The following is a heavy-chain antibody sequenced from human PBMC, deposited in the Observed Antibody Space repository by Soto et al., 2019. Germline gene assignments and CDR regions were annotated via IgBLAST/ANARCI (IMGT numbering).Heavy chain of an antibody. CDR2: ISYDGSNK. V-gene: IGHV3-30*18. J-gene: IGHJ3*02. Sequence: GGSLRLSCAASGFTFSSYGMHWVRQAPGKGLEWVAVISYDGSNKYYADSVKGRFTISRDNSKNTLYLQMNSLRAEDTAVYYCAKDYGDYAPFDIWGQGTMVTVS. D-gene: IGHD4-17*01. CDR1: GFTFSSYG. CDR3: AKDYGDYAPFDI.